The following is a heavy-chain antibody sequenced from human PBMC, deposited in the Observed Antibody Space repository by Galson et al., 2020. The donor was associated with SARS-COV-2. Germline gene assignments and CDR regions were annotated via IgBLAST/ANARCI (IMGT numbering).Heavy chain of an antibody. CDR2: ISYDGSNK. D-gene: IGHD3-3*01. V-gene: IGHV3-30-3*01. J-gene: IGHJ6*02. Sequence: TGGSLRLSCAASGFTFSSYAMHWVRQAPGKGLEWVAVISYDGSNKYYADSVKGRFTISRDNSKNTLYLQMNSLRAEDTAVYYCARETNAPYYDFWSGYGMDVWGQGTTVTVSS. CDR1: GFTFSSYA. CDR3: ARETNAPYYDFWSGYGMDV.